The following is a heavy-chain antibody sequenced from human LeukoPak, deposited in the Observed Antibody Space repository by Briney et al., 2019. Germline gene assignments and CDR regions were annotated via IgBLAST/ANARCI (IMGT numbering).Heavy chain of an antibody. CDR3: ARQAGAPNWYFDL. J-gene: IGHJ2*01. D-gene: IGHD4/OR15-4a*01. V-gene: IGHV5-51*01. CDR2: IYPGDSDT. CDR1: GYSFTSYW. Sequence: GESLKISCKGSGYSFTSYWIAWVRQLPGSGLEWMGIIYPGDSDTRYSPSFQGQATISADNSISTAYLQWSSLKASDTAMYYCARQAGAPNWYFDLWGRGTLVTVSS.